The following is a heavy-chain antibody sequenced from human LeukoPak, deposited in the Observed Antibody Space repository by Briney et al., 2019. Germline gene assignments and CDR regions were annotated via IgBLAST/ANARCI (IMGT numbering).Heavy chain of an antibody. CDR2: INPSGGST. D-gene: IGHD6-13*01. CDR1: GYTFTSYY. J-gene: IGHJ4*02. Sequence: ASVKVSCKASGYTFTSYYMHWVRQAPGQGLEWMGIINPSGGSTSYAQKFQGRVTMTRDTSISTAYMELSRLRSDDTAVYYCASVYSSSEGFDYWGQGTLVTVSS. V-gene: IGHV1-46*01. CDR3: ASVYSSSEGFDY.